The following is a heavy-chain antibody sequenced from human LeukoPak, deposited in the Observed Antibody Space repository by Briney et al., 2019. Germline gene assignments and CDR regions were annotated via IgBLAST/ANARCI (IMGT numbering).Heavy chain of an antibody. J-gene: IGHJ4*02. CDR3: ARGGGIAAAGTDY. V-gene: IGHV1-2*02. CDR1: GYTFTGYY. D-gene: IGHD6-13*01. Sequence: EASVKVSCKASGYTFTGYYMHWVRQAPGQGLEWMGWINPNSGGTNYAQKFQGRVTMTRDTSISTAYMELSRLRSDDTAVYYCARGGGIAAAGTDYWGQGTLVTVSS. CDR2: INPNSGGT.